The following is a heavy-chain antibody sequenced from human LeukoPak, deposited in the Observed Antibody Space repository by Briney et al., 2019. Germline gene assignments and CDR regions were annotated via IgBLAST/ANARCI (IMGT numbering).Heavy chain of an antibody. CDR2: IYDSGTT. D-gene: IGHD4/OR15-4a*01. V-gene: IGHV4-59*01. CDR1: GGSISNYY. Sequence: SETLSLTCTVSGGSISNYYWTWIRQPPGKGLEWIGYIYDSGTTNYNPSLKSRVTISVDRSRNQFSLKVSSVTAADTAVYYRARSDYGDNSVLGYWGHGTLVTVSS. J-gene: IGHJ4*01. CDR3: ARSDYGDNSVLGY.